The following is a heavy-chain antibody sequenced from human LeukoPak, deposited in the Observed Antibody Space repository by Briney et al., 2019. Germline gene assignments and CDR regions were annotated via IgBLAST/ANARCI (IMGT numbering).Heavy chain of an antibody. CDR1: GFTFSNYA. Sequence: GGSLRLSCAASGFTFSNYAMTWVRQAPGKGLEWVSGISGSGGSTYYVVSVKGRFTIPRDNSKNTLYLQMNSLREEDTALYFCAKNGGGQCYSNLDSWGQGNLVTVSS. D-gene: IGHD2-21*01. V-gene: IGHV3-23*01. CDR3: AKNGGGQCYSNLDS. CDR2: ISGSGGST. J-gene: IGHJ4*02.